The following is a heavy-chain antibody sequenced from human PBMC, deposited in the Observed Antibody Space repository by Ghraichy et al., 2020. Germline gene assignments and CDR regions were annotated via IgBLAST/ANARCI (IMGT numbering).Heavy chain of an antibody. V-gene: IGHV3-7*01. CDR1: GFTLSGHW. Sequence: GRSLRLSCGASGFTLSGHWMSWVRQAPGRGLEWVANINQAGSQRHYVDSVKDRFTISRDDATNSWFLQMNSLRAEDTAVYYCARHRGYCSGTSCSNWFDSWGQGTLVTVSS. D-gene: IGHD2-2*01. J-gene: IGHJ5*01. CDR2: INQAGSQR. CDR3: ARHRGYCSGTSCSNWFDS.